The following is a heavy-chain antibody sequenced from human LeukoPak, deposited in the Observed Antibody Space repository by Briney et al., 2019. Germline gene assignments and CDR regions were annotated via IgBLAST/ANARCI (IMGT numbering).Heavy chain of an antibody. CDR3: ARGSCSGSSGVGY. CDR2: ISTHNGDT. D-gene: IGHD3-10*02. J-gene: IGHJ4*02. Sequence: ASVKVSCKASGYTFTQYDFTWVRQAPGQGLEWMGWISTHNGDTNYEQKFQGRVTMTTDTSSSTAYMELRSLISDDTAMYYCARGSCSGSSGVGYWGQGTLVTVSS. CDR1: GYTFTQYD. V-gene: IGHV1-18*01.